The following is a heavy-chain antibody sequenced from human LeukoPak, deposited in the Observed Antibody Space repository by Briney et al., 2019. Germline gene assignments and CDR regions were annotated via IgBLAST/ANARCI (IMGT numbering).Heavy chain of an antibody. J-gene: IGHJ3*02. V-gene: IGHV1-8*03. CDR1: GYTFTSYD. D-gene: IGHD6-6*01. Sequence: ASVKVSCKASGYTFTSYDINWVRQATGQGLEWMGWRNPNSGNTGYAQKFQGRVTITRNTSISTAYMELSSLRSEDTAVYYCARWPQHSSSGIHDAFAIWGQGTMVTVSS. CDR3: ARWPQHSSSGIHDAFAI. CDR2: RNPNSGNT.